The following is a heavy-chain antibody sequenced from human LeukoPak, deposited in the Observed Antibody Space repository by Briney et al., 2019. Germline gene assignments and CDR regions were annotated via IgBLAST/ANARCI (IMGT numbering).Heavy chain of an antibody. CDR1: GFTFTTYG. D-gene: IGHD3-22*01. Sequence: GGSLRLSCAASGFTFTTYGMHWVRQAPGKGLEWVAVISYDGSNKYYADSVRGRFTISRDNSMNTLDLQMNSLRAEDTGVYYCAKDPDSSGYYYVDYWGQGTLVTVSS. CDR2: ISYDGSNK. J-gene: IGHJ4*02. CDR3: AKDPDSSGYYYVDY. V-gene: IGHV3-30*18.